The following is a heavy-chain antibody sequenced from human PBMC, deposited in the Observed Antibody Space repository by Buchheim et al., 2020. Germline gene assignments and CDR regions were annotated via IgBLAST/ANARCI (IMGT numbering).Heavy chain of an antibody. CDR1: GFTFSSYW. V-gene: IGHV3-74*01. CDR3: ARGGTSGSLDY. D-gene: IGHD3-10*01. J-gene: IGHJ4*02. CDR2: INTDGTDT. Sequence: EVQLVDSGGGLVQPGGSLRLSCAASGFTFSSYWMHWVRQAPGKGPVWVSRINTDGTDTSYADSVKGRFTISRDNARNKVYREMNSLEAEDTAVYFCARGGTSGSLDYWGQGTL.